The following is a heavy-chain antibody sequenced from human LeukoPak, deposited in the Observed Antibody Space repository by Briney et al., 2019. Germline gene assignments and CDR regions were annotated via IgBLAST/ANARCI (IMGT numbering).Heavy chain of an antibody. Sequence: GGSLRPSCAASGFTFSSHAMCWVRQAPGKGLEWVGHIKNKANGYTTEYAASVKGRFTISRDDSKNSLFLQMNSLKTDDTAVYYCARFRGFYYGLDLWGPGTMVIVSS. J-gene: IGHJ6*02. CDR2: IKNKANGYTT. CDR3: ARFRGFYYGLDL. V-gene: IGHV3-72*01. D-gene: IGHD3-10*01. CDR1: GFTFSSHA.